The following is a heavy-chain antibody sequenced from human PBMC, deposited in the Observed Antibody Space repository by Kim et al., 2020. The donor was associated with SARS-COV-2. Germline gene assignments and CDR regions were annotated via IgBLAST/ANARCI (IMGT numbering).Heavy chain of an antibody. CDR2: IYPGDSDT. J-gene: IGHJ6*02. CDR1: GYSFTSYW. Sequence: GESLKISCKGSGYSFTSYWIGWVRQMPGKGLEWMGIIYPGDSDTRYSPSFQGQVTISADKFISTAYLQWSSLKASDTAMYYCARLRGKQLVPLIYGMDVWGQGTTVTVSS. CDR3: ARLRGKQLVPLIYGMDV. V-gene: IGHV5-51*01. D-gene: IGHD6-6*01.